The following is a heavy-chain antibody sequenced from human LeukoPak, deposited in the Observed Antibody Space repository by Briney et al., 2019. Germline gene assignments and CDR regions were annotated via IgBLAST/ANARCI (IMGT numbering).Heavy chain of an antibody. CDR3: ARDAVEYSSSIYYYYYYMDV. Sequence: GGSLRLSCAASGFTFSSYSMNWVRQAPGKGLEWVSSISSSSSYIYYADSVKGRFTISRDNAKNSLYLQMNSLRAEDTAVYYCARDAVEYSSSIYYYYYYMDVWGKGTTVTVSS. CDR2: ISSSSSYI. V-gene: IGHV3-21*01. D-gene: IGHD6-6*01. CDR1: GFTFSSYS. J-gene: IGHJ6*03.